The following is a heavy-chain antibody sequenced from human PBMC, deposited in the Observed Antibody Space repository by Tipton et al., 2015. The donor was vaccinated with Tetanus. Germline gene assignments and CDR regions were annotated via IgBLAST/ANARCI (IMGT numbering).Heavy chain of an antibody. D-gene: IGHD5-18*01. V-gene: IGHV4-39*07. CDR1: GGSISSGTYY. CDR2: INHSGST. CDR3: ARGGSYSYGPRGFDL. J-gene: IGHJ2*01. Sequence: TLSLTCIVSGGSISSGTYYWDWIRQPPGKGLEWIGEINHSGSTTYSPSFKSRVTISVDTPKNQFSLKLTSLTVADTAVYYCARGGSYSYGPRGFDLWGRGTLVTVSS.